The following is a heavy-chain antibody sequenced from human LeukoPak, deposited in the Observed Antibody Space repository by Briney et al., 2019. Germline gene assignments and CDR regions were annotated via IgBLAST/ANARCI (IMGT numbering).Heavy chain of an antibody. CDR3: AKGAAAGKVDWFDP. V-gene: IGHV3-23*01. D-gene: IGHD6-13*01. CDR1: GFTFSIYA. CDR2: VSGSGGGT. J-gene: IGHJ5*02. Sequence: GGSLRLSCAASGFTFSIYAMSWVRQAPGKGLEWVSAVSGSGGGTYYADSVKGRFTISRDNSKDTVYLQMNSLSAEDTAVYYCAKGAAAGKVDWFDPWGQGTLVTVSS.